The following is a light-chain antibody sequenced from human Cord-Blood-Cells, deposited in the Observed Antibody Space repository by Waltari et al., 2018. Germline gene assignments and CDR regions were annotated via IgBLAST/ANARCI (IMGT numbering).Light chain of an antibody. V-gene: IGLV2-23*01. CDR1: SSDVGSYNL. CDR2: EGS. Sequence: QSALTQPASVSGSPGQSITISCTGTSSDVGSYNLLSWSQQHPGKAPKLMIYEGSKRPSGVSNRFSGSKSGNTASLTISGLQAEDEADYYCCSYAGSGWVFGGGTKLTVL. CDR3: CSYAGSGWV. J-gene: IGLJ3*02.